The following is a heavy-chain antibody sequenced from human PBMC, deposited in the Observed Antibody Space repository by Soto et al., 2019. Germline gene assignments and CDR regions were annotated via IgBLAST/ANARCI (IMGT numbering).Heavy chain of an antibody. V-gene: IGHV4-31*03. CDR2: IYYSGST. J-gene: IGHJ4*02. Sequence: SETLSLTCTVSGGSISSGGYYWSWIRQHPGKGLEWIGYIYYSGSTYYNPSLKSRVTISVDTSKNQFSLKLSSVTAADTAVYYCARDSYSYGYFDYWGQGTLVTVS. D-gene: IGHD5-18*01. CDR3: ARDSYSYGYFDY. CDR1: GGSISSGGYY.